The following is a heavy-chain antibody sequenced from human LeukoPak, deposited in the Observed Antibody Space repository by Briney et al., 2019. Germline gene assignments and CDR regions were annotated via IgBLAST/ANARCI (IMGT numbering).Heavy chain of an antibody. CDR2: IYDTGTT. CDR3: VRGLTADS. V-gene: IGHV4-59*01. CDR1: GGSFSSYY. D-gene: IGHD5-18*01. Sequence: KASETLSLTCTVSGGSFSSYYWSWIRQPPGRGLEWIGYIYDTGTTNYNPSLSSRVTISLDTSKNLFSLKLTSVTAADTAVYYCVRGLTADSWGQGTLVTVSS. J-gene: IGHJ4*02.